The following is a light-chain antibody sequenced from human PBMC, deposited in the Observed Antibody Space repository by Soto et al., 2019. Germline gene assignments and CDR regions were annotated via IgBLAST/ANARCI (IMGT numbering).Light chain of an antibody. J-gene: IGLJ1*01. V-gene: IGLV2-14*03. CDR1: SSDIGGYNY. Sequence: QSALTQPASVSGSPSQSITISCTGTSSDIGGYNYVAWYQQHLGKAPKLIIYDVAVRPSGVSNRFSGSKSGNTASLAISGLQAEDEAHYYCSSYTGASALYVFGTGTKLTVL. CDR3: SSYTGASALYV. CDR2: DVA.